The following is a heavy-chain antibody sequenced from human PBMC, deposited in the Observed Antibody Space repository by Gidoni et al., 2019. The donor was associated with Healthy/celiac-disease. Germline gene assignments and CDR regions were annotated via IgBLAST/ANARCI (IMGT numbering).Heavy chain of an antibody. V-gene: IGHV3-21*01. D-gene: IGHD3-9*01. CDR2: ISSSSSYI. CDR1: GFTFISYS. Sequence: EVQLVESGGGLVKPGGSLRLSFAASGFTFISYSMNWVRQAPGKGLEWVSSISSSSSYIYYADSVKGRFTISRDNAKNSLYLQMNSLRAEDTAVYYCAVLPVYDILTGYYVDYYYGMDVWGQGTTVTVSS. CDR3: AVLPVYDILTGYYVDYYYGMDV. J-gene: IGHJ6*02.